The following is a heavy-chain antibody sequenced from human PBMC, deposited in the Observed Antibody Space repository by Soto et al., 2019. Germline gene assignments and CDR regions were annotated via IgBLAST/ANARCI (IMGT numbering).Heavy chain of an antibody. D-gene: IGHD3-22*01. CDR3: AKVYYYDSSGYLDY. CDR1: GIIFSNYA. V-gene: IGHV3-23*01. Sequence: GGSLRLSCAASGIIFSNYAMSWVRQAPGKGLEWVSAISGSGGSTYYADSVKGRFTISRDNSKNTLYLQMSSLRAEDTAVYYCAKVYYYDSSGYLDYWGQGTLVTVSS. CDR2: ISGSGGST. J-gene: IGHJ4*02.